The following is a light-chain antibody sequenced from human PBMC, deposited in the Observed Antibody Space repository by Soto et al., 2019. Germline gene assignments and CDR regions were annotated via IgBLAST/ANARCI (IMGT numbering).Light chain of an antibody. CDR2: DAS. V-gene: IGKV3-20*01. Sequence: EIVLTQSPGTLSLSPGERATLSCRASQSFTGRSLAWYQQKPGLAPRLLISDASNRAAGIPDRFSGSGSGTDFTLTISRLEPEDFAVYYCQQYDSSPRTFGQGTKVDIK. J-gene: IGKJ1*01. CDR1: QSFTGRS. CDR3: QQYDSSPRT.